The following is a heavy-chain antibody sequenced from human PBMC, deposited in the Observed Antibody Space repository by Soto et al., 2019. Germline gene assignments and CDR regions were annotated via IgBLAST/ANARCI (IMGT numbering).Heavy chain of an antibody. D-gene: IGHD3-22*01. CDR3: ARDPVASGYPKYFQH. V-gene: IGHV3-30*14. J-gene: IGHJ1*01. Sequence: PGVSLRFPCAASGFTLSRYAMHRVRQAPGKGLEWVAVISYDGSNKYYADSVKGRFTISRDNSKNTLYLQMNSLRAEDTAVYYCARDPVASGYPKYFQHWGQGT. CDR2: ISYDGSNK. CDR1: GFTLSRYA.